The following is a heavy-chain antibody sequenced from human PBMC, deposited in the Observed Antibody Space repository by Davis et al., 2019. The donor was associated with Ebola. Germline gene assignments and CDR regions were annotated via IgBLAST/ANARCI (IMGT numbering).Heavy chain of an antibody. J-gene: IGHJ6*02. V-gene: IGHV1-2*06. CDR1: GYTFTGYY. CDR2: INPNSGGT. Sequence: ASVKVSCKASGYTFTGYYMHWVRQAPGQGLEWMGRINPNSGGTNYAQKFQGRVTMTRDTSISTAYMELSRLRSDDTAVYYCARDAGTDIVLMVYAENYYGMDVWGQGTTVTVSS. CDR3: ARDAGTDIVLMVYAENYYGMDV. D-gene: IGHD2-8*01.